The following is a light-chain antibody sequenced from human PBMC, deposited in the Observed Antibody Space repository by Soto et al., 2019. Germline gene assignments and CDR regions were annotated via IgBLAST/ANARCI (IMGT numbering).Light chain of an antibody. CDR2: DVS. V-gene: IGKV3-11*01. J-gene: IGKJ1*01. Sequence: EMVMTQSRNTLCLSQGRSTTFARRASQNISNYLIWYQQKPGQAPRLLIYDVSNRATGIPARFSGSGSGTDFSLTISSLEPEDFAVYYCQQRSHWPRTFGQGTKVDI. CDR3: QQRSHWPRT. CDR1: QNISNY.